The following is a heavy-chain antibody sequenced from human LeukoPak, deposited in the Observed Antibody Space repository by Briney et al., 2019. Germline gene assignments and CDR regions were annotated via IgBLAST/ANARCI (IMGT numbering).Heavy chain of an antibody. Sequence: GGSLRLSCAASGFTFSSYAMHWVRQAPGKGLEWVSYISSSGSTIYYADSVKGRFTISRDNAKNSLYLQMNSLRAEDTAVYYCARESLVTSFDYWGQGTLVTVSS. J-gene: IGHJ4*02. CDR3: ARESLVTSFDY. V-gene: IGHV3-48*01. D-gene: IGHD2-21*02. CDR2: ISSSGSTI. CDR1: GFTFSSYA.